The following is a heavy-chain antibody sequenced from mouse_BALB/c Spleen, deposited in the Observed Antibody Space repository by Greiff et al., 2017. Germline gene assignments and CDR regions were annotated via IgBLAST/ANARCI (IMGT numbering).Heavy chain of an antibody. J-gene: IGHJ2*01. Sequence: EVHLVESGGGLVQPGGSLKLSCAASGFTFSSYGMSWVRQTPEKRLELVAAINSNGGSTYYPDTVKGRFTISRDNAKNTLYLQMSSLKSEDTALYYCARQGSTVYFDYWGQGTTLTVSS. D-gene: IGHD1-1*01. CDR3: ARQGSTVYFDY. CDR2: INSNGGST. CDR1: GFTFSSYG. V-gene: IGHV5-6-3*01.